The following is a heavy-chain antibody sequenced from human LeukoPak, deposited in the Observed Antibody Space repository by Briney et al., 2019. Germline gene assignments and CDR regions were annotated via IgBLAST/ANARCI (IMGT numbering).Heavy chain of an antibody. D-gene: IGHD1-26*01. Sequence: PWGSPTLSCAASGFTFSSYGMYWVRQAPGEGLEWVAGIWYDGSNKYYGASVRGRFTISRGNSKNMLYLEMNSLRGEDTAVYYCARSVGATTDWFDPWGQGNQVIVSS. CDR2: IWYDGSNK. V-gene: IGHV3-33*01. CDR1: GFTFSSYG. J-gene: IGHJ5*02. CDR3: ARSVGATTDWFDP.